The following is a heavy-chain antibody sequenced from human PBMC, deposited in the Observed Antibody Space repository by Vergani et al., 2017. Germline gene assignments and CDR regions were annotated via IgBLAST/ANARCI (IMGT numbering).Heavy chain of an antibody. V-gene: IGHV4-59*01. J-gene: IGHJ4*02. CDR2: IYYSGST. CDR1: GGSISSYY. D-gene: IGHD1-26*01. CDR3: AREANSGSYFDY. Sequence: VQLQESGPGLVKPSETLSLTCTVSGGSISSYYWSWIRQPPGKGLEWIGYIYYSGSTNYNPSLKSRVTISVDTSKNQFSLKLSSVTAADTAVYYCAREANSGSYFDYWGQGTLVTVSS.